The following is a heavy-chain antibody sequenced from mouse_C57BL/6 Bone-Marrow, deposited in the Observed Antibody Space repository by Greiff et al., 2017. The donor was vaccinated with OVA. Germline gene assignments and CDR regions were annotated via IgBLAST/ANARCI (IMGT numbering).Heavy chain of an antibody. D-gene: IGHD1-1*01. J-gene: IGHJ2*02. CDR2: IAPSDSYI. V-gene: IGHV1-59*01. CDR1: GYTFTNYW. Sequence: QVQLQQPGAELVRPGTSVKLSCKASGYTFTNYWMHWVKQRPGQGLEWIGVIAPSDSYINDNQKFKGRATLTVDTSSSTAYMHLSSLTSEDSAVYYCAHYGSRLYLHYWGQGTSLTVSS. CDR3: AHYGSRLYLHY.